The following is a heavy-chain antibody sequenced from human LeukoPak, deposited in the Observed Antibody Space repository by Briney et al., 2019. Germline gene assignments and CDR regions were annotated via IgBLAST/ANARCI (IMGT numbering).Heavy chain of an antibody. CDR3: VRGSAFGDLDS. V-gene: IGHV3-64D*09. J-gene: IGHJ4*02. Sequence: GGSLRLSCSSSGFTFSNYALHWVRQAPGKGLEYVSAISSNGGSTYYADSVKGRFTISRDNSKNTLHLQMSSLRAEDTAMYYCVRGSAFGDLDSWGQGTLVTVSS. D-gene: IGHD3-10*01. CDR2: ISSNGGST. CDR1: GFTFSNYA.